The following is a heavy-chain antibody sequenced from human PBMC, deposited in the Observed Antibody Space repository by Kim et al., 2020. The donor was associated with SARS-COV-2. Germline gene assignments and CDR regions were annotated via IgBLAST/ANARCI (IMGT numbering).Heavy chain of an antibody. J-gene: IGHJ6*02. CDR2: MNPNSGNT. CDR3: AREKVYKMWSLAAAGHYYYYYGMDV. D-gene: IGHD6-13*01. Sequence: ASVKVSCKASGYTFTSYDINWVRQATGQGLEWMGWMNPNSGNTGYAQKFQGRVTMTRNTSINTAYMELSSLRSEDTAVYYCAREKVYKMWSLAAAGHYYYYYGMDVWGQGTTVHVSS. CDR1: GYTFTSYD. V-gene: IGHV1-8*01.